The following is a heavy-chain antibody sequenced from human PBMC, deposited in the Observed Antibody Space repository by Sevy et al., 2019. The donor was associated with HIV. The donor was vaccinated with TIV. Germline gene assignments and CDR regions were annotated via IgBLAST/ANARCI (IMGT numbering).Heavy chain of an antibody. CDR2: ISSTSSYI. CDR3: ARDYNIGWRKFNLFEP. D-gene: IGHD6-19*01. CDR1: GFTFSTYS. Sequence: GGSLRLSCAASGFTFSTYSMNWVRQAPGKGLEWVSSISSTSSYIDYAYSVKGRFTISRDNAKNSLYLQMNNLRAEDTAVYYGARDYNIGWRKFNLFEPWGQGTLVTVSS. V-gene: IGHV3-21*01. J-gene: IGHJ5*02.